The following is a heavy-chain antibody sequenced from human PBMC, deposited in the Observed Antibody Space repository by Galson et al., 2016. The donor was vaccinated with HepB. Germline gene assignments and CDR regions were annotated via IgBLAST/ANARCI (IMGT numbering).Heavy chain of an antibody. CDR1: GFTFINYA. CDR2: ISGAGGRT. Sequence: LRLSCAGSGFTFINYAMGWVRQAPGKGLEWVSYISGAGGRTKYADSVKGRFIISKDDSRNTLFLQMDRLRAEDTAVYYCGSWDSIRWFEYWGQGSLVTV. D-gene: IGHD6-13*01. V-gene: IGHV3-23*01. J-gene: IGHJ4*02. CDR3: GSWDSIRWFEY.